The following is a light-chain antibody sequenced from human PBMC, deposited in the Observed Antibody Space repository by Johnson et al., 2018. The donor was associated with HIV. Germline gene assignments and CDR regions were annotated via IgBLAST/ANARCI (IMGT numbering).Light chain of an antibody. J-gene: IGLJ1*01. Sequence: QSVLTQPPSVSAAPGQKVTISCSGSSSNIGNNYVSWYQQLPGTAPKLLIYDNNKRPSGIPDRFSGSKSGTSATLGITGLQNGDEADYYCGTWDSSLSAYVFGTGTKVTLL. CDR1: SSNIGNNY. CDR3: GTWDSSLSAYV. CDR2: DNN. V-gene: IGLV1-51*01.